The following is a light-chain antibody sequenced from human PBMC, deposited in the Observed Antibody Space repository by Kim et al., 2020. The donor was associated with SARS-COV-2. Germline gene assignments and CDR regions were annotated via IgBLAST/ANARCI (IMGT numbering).Light chain of an antibody. V-gene: IGLV3-19*01. CDR2: GKN. CDR3: NSRDSNNNVL. CDR1: SLRSYY. Sequence: SSELTQDPAVSVALGQTVRITCQGDSLRSYYATWYQQKPAQAPILVISGKNNRPSGIPDRFSGSSSGNTASLTITGTQAGDEADYYCNSRDSNNNVLFGGGTQLTVL. J-gene: IGLJ2*01.